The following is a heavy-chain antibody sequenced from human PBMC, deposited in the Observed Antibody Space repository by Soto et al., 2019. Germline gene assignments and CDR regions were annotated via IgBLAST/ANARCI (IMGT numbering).Heavy chain of an antibody. Sequence: SQTLSLTCAISGDSVSSNSAAWNWIRQSPSRGLEWLGRTYYRSKWYNDYAVSVKSRITINPDTSKNQFSLQLNSVTPEDTAVYYCARGEEYSSSGVLYYYYGMDAWGQGTTVTVSS. CDR2: TYYRSKWYN. CDR3: ARGEEYSSSGVLYYYYGMDA. V-gene: IGHV6-1*01. CDR1: GDSVSSNSAA. J-gene: IGHJ6*02. D-gene: IGHD6-6*01.